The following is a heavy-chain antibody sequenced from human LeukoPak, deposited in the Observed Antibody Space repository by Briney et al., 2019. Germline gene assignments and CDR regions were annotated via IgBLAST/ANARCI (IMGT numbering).Heavy chain of an antibody. D-gene: IGHD1-26*01. J-gene: IGHJ6*02. CDR3: ARGVWDGYYYYGMDV. V-gene: IGHV4-34*01. CDR2: INHSGST. Sequence: SETLSLTCAVYGGSFSGYYWSWIRQPPGKGLEWIGEINHSGSTNYNPSLKSRVTISVDTSKNQFSLKLSSVTAADTAVYYRARGVWDGYYYYGMDVWGQGTTVTVSS. CDR1: GGSFSGYY.